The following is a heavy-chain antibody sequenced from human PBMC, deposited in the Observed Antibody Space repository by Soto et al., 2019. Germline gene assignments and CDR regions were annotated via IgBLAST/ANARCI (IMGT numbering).Heavy chain of an antibody. CDR1: GGTFSSYA. J-gene: IGHJ3*02. Sequence: SVKVSCKASGGTFSSYAISWVRQAPGQGLEWMGGIIPIFGTANYAQKFQGRVTITADESTSTAYMELSSLRSEDTAVYYCARDRGYSRYVHDAFDIWGQGTMVTFS. CDR3: ARDRGYSRYVHDAFDI. V-gene: IGHV1-69*13. CDR2: IIPIFGTA. D-gene: IGHD5-12*01.